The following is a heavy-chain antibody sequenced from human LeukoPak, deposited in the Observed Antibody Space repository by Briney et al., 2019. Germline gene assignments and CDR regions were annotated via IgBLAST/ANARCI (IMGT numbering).Heavy chain of an antibody. V-gene: IGHV4-38-2*01. CDR1: GYSISSGYY. J-gene: IGHJ3*02. D-gene: IGHD2-2*03. CDR2: IYHSGST. CDR3: ATMVARGGYCSSSSCYGGFDI. Sequence: SETLSLTCAVSGYSISSGYYWGWIRQPPGKGLEWIGSIYHSGSTFYNPSLKSRVTISADTSKNQFSLTLSSVTAADTAVYYCATMVARGGYCSSSSCYGGFDIWGQGTMVTVSS.